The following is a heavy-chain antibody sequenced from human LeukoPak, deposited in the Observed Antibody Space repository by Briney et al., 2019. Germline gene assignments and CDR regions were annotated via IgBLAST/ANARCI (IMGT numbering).Heavy chain of an antibody. CDR2: INHDGSDK. D-gene: IGHD7-27*01. V-gene: IGHV3-7*01. Sequence: PGGSLRLSCAASGFNFSSFWMNWVRQVPGKGLEWVANINHDGSDKYYVDSVKGRFTISRDNAKNSLYLQMNSLRAEDTAVYYCARGPGDGENWYFDLWGRGTLVTVSS. CDR3: ARGPGDGENWYFDL. J-gene: IGHJ2*01. CDR1: GFNFSSFW.